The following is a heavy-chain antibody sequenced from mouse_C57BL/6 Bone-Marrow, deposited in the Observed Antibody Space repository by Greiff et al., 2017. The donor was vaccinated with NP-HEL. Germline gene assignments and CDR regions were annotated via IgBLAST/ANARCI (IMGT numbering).Heavy chain of an antibody. D-gene: IGHD3-1*01. CDR3: ARGSGYHYFDY. CDR2: IDPSDSYT. Sequence: QVQLQQPGAELVKPGASVKLSCKASGYTFTSYWMQWVKQRPGQGLEWIGEIDPSDSYTNYNQKFKGKATLTVDTSSSTAYMQLSSLTSEDSAVYYCARGSGYHYFDYWGQGTTLTVSS. J-gene: IGHJ2*01. V-gene: IGHV1-50*01. CDR1: GYTFTSYW.